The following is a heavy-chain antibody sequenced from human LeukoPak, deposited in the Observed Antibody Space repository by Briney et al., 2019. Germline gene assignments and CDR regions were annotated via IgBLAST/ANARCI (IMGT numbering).Heavy chain of an antibody. Sequence: GGSLRLSCAVSGFTVSGNYMSWVRQAPGKGLEWVSLIYSGGTTYYADSVKGRFTISRDNSKNTLYLQMNSLRAEDTAVYYCARRAGGYSHPYDYWGQGSLVTVSS. J-gene: IGHJ4*02. CDR3: ARRAGGYSHPYDY. CDR1: GFTVSGNY. CDR2: IYSGGTT. D-gene: IGHD4-23*01. V-gene: IGHV3-53*01.